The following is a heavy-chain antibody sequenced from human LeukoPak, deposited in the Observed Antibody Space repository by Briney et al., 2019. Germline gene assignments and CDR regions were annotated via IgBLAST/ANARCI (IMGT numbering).Heavy chain of an antibody. CDR2: ISYDGSNK. J-gene: IGHJ6*02. V-gene: IGHV3-30*04. D-gene: IGHD1-14*01. CDR1: GFTFSSYA. Sequence: PGGSLRLSCAASGFTFSSYAMHWVRQAPGKGLEWVAVISYDGSNKYYADSVKGRFTISRDNSKNTLYLQMNSLRAEDTAVYYCARAEKVERATLTFNWVRPERRYYSGLDVWGQGSAVIVSS. CDR3: ARAEKVERATLTFNWVRPERRYYSGLDV.